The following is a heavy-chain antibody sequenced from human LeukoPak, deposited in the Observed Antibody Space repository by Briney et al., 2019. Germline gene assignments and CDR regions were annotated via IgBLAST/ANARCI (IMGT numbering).Heavy chain of an antibody. Sequence: GTSLRLSCEASGFTFSHFGMHWVRQAPGKGMEWVAVIWSDATNQYYGDSVKGRFTISRDNFKKTVSLQMDSLRAEDTAVYYAKDTQRWFDYSNSLEHWGQGSLVTVSS. CDR2: IWSDATNQ. D-gene: IGHD4-11*01. CDR3: KDTQRWFDYSNSLEH. V-gene: IGHV3-33*06. CDR1: GFTFSHFG. J-gene: IGHJ4*02.